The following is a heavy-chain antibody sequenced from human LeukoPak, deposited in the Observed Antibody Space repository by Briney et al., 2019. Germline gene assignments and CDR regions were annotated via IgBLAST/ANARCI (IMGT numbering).Heavy chain of an antibody. CDR2: ISSSSSYT. CDR1: GFTVSSNY. J-gene: IGHJ5*02. V-gene: IGHV3-11*06. D-gene: IGHD2-15*01. CDR3: ARDRYCSGGSCYGWFDP. Sequence: GGSLRLSCAASGFTVSSNYMSWIRQAPGKGLEWVSYISSSSSYTKYADSVKGRFTISRDNAKNSLYLQMNSLRAEDTAVYHCARDRYCSGGSCYGWFDPWGQGTLVTVSS.